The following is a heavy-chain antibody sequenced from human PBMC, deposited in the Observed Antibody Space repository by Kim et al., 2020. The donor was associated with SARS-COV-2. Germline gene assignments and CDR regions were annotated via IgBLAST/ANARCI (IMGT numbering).Heavy chain of an antibody. Sequence: RFTICRDNSKNTLYLQMNSLRAEDTAVYYCAKAEFHIVVVVAATGGLIDYWGQGTLVTVSS. D-gene: IGHD2-15*01. J-gene: IGHJ4*02. V-gene: IGHV3-30*02. CDR3: AKAEFHIVVVVAATGGLIDY.